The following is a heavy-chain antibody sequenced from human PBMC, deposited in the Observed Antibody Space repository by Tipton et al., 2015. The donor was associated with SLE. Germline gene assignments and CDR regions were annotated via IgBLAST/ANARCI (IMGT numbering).Heavy chain of an antibody. D-gene: IGHD5-12*01. Sequence: TLSLTCTVTGDSIRSGGYYWTWIRQHPGKGLEWIGHIHHSGSTSYNPTLKSRITISADTSKNQFSLMLTSVTAADTAVYYCARGGVGGYDYFDYWGRGTLVTVSS. CDR1: GDSIRSGGYY. J-gene: IGHJ4*02. V-gene: IGHV4-31*03. CDR2: IHHSGST. CDR3: ARGGVGGYDYFDY.